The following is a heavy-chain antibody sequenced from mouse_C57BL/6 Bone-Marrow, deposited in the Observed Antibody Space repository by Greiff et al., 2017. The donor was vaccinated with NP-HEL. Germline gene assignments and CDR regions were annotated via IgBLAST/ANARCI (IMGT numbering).Heavy chain of an antibody. J-gene: IGHJ3*01. CDR2: IDPEDGET. CDR3: ARFLGGWFAY. CDR1: GFNIKDYY. Sequence: VQLQQSGAELVKPGASVKLSCTASGFNIKDYYMDWVKQRTEQGLEWIGRIDPEDGETKYAQKFQGKATITADTSSNTAYLQLSSLTSEDTAVYYCARFLGGWFAYWGQGTLVTVSA. D-gene: IGHD1-1*02. V-gene: IGHV14-2*01.